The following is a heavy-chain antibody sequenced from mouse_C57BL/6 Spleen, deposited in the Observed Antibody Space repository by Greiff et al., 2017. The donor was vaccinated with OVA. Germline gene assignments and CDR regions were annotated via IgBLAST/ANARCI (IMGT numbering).Heavy chain of an antibody. Sequence: DVMLVESGGGLVKPGGSLKLSCAASGFTFSSYTMSWVRQTPEKRLEWVATISGGGGNNYYPDSVKGRFTISRDNAKNTLYLQMSSLRSEDTALYYCARTIYFYFDYWGQGTTLTVSS. V-gene: IGHV5-9*01. D-gene: IGHD2-1*01. CDR2: ISGGGGNN. CDR3: ARTIYFYFDY. J-gene: IGHJ2*01. CDR1: GFTFSSYT.